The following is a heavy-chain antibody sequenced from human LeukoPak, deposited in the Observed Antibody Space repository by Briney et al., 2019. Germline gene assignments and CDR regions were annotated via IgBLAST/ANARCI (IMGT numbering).Heavy chain of an antibody. Sequence: GASVKVSCKASGGTFSSYAISWVRQAPGRGLEWMGGIIPIFGTANYAQKFQGRVTITADESTSTAYMELSSLRSEDTAVYYCARLGGPIAVAGRNYYYYYGMDVWGQGTTVTVSS. V-gene: IGHV1-69*13. CDR3: ARLGGPIAVAGRNYYYYYGMDV. J-gene: IGHJ6*02. CDR1: GGTFSSYA. CDR2: IIPIFGTA. D-gene: IGHD6-19*01.